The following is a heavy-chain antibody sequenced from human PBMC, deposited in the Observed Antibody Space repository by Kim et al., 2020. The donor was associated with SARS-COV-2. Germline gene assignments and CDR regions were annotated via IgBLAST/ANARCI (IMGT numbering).Heavy chain of an antibody. D-gene: IGHD3-22*01. J-gene: IGHJ5*02. V-gene: IGHV4-31*03. CDR2: IYYSGST. CDR1: GGSISSGGYY. CDR3: ARNIGITMIVVVTGWFDP. Sequence: SETLSLTCTVSGGSISSGGYYWSWIRQHPGKGLEWIGYIYYSGSTYYNPSLKSRVTISVDTSKNQFSLKLSSVTAADTAVYYCARNIGITMIVVVTGWFDPWGQETLVTVSS.